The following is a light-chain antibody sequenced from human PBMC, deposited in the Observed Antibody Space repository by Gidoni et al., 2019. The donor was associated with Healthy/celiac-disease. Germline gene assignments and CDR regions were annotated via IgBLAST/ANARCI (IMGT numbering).Light chain of an antibody. CDR3: QQYNSYSWT. CDR1: QSISSW. V-gene: IGKV1-5*03. CDR2: KAS. Sequence: DIQMTQSTSTLSASVGDRVTITCRASQSISSWLAWYQQKPGKAPKLLIYKASSLESGVPSRFSGSGSGTEFTRTISSLQPDDFATYYCQQYNSYSWTFGQGTKVEIK. J-gene: IGKJ1*01.